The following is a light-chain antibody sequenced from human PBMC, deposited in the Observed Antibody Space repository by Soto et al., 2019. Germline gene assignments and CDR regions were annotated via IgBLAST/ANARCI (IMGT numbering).Light chain of an antibody. CDR3: QQYGSSPPT. CDR1: QSVSSSY. V-gene: IGKV3-20*01. Sequence: VFTQSPGTLSLSPGERATLSCRARQSVSSSYLAWYQQKPGQAPRLLIYGASSRATGIPDRFSGSGSGTDFTLTISRLEPEDFAVYYCQQYGSSPPTFGQGTKVDI. J-gene: IGKJ1*01. CDR2: GAS.